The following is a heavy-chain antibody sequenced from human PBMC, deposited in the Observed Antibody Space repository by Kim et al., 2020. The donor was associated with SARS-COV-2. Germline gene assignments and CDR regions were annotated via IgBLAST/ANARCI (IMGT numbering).Heavy chain of an antibody. CDR3: ARKRRDVRYYDFWSGKDGMDV. CDR2: INHSGST. V-gene: IGHV4-34*01. D-gene: IGHD3-3*01. CDR1: GGSFSGYY. J-gene: IGHJ6*02. Sequence: SETLSLTCAVYGGSFSGYYWSWIRQPPGKGLEWIGEINHSGSTNYNPSLKSRVTISVDTSKNQFSLKLSSVTAADTAVYYCARKRRDVRYYDFWSGKDGMDVWGQGTTVTVSS.